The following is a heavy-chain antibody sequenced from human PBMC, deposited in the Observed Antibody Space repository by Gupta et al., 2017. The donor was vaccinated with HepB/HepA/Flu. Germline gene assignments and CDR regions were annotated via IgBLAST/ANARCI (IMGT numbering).Heavy chain of an antibody. CDR2: IYSGGST. D-gene: IGHD3-3*01. V-gene: IGHV3-53*04. CDR3: ARDSRSWSGSGHYYYYGMDV. CDR1: GFTVSSNY. J-gene: IGHJ6*02. Sequence: EVQLVESGGGLVQPGGSLRLSCAASGFTVSSNYMSWVRQAPGKGLEWVSVIYSGGSTYYADSVKGRFTISRHNSKNTLYLQMNSLRAEDTAVYYCARDSRSWSGSGHYYYYGMDVWGQGTTVTVSS.